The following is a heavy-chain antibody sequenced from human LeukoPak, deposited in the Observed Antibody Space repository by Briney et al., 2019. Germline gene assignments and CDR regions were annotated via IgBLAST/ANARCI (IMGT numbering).Heavy chain of an antibody. CDR2: ISGSADST. CDR3: AKDRAEAYAFDI. V-gene: IGHV3-23*01. D-gene: IGHD3-10*01. CDR1: GFTFSSYV. Sequence: GGSLRFSCAASGFTFSSYVMYWVRQAPGKGLEWVSTISGSADSTYYAASVKGRFTISRDNSKNTLYLQMSSLRADDTAIYYCAKDRAEAYAFDIWGQGTVVTVSS. J-gene: IGHJ3*02.